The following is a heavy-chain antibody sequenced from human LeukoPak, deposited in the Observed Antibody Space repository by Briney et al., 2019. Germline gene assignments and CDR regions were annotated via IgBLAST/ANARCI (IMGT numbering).Heavy chain of an antibody. J-gene: IGHJ4*02. V-gene: IGHV4-39*07. D-gene: IGHD3-16*02. Sequence: SETLSLTCTVSGGSISSSSYYWGWIRQPPGKGLEWIGSIYYTGSTYYNPSLKSRVTISVDTSKKQFSLKLSSVTAADTAVYYCARGESYYFDYWGQGTLVTVSS. CDR3: ARGESYYFDY. CDR2: IYYTGST. CDR1: GGSISSSSYY.